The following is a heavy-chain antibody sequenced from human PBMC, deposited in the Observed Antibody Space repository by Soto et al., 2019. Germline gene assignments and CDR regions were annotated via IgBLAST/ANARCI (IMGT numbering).Heavy chain of an antibody. D-gene: IGHD6-6*01. V-gene: IGHV3-48*03. CDR1: GFTFSSYE. CDR2: ISSSGSTI. J-gene: IGHJ4*02. CDR3: ARDLIAARQWAPYYFDY. Sequence: GGSLRLSCAASGFTFSSYEMNWVRQAPGKGLEWVSYISSSGSTIYYADSVKGRFTISRDNAKNSLYLQMNSLRAEHTAVYYCARDLIAARQWAPYYFDYWGQGTLVTVSS.